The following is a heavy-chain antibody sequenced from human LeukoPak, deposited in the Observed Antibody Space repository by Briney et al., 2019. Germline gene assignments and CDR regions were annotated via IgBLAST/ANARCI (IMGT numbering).Heavy chain of an antibody. J-gene: IGHJ4*02. Sequence: PGGSLRLSCAASGFTFSTYSMTWVRQAPGKGLEWVSSIDSSNSYVYYGDSVRGRFTISRDNAKNSLFLQMTSLRVEDTAVYYCASGRHDFLHWGQGTLVTVSS. CDR3: ASGRHDFLH. D-gene: IGHD3/OR15-3a*01. V-gene: IGHV3-21*01. CDR2: IDSSNSYV. CDR1: GFTFSTYS.